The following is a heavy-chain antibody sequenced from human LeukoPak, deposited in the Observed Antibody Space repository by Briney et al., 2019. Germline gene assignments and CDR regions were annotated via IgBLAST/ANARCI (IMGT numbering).Heavy chain of an antibody. V-gene: IGHV3-23*01. CDR1: GFAFGTYA. CDR3: AKVTTVTTEDY. D-gene: IGHD4-17*01. Sequence: GGSLRLSCAGSGFAFGTYAMSWVRQAPGKGLEWVSSILASGESTYYADSVKGRFTISRDNSKNTLYLQMNSLRAEDTAVFYCAKVTTVTTEDYWGQGTLVTVSS. CDR2: ILASGEST. J-gene: IGHJ4*02.